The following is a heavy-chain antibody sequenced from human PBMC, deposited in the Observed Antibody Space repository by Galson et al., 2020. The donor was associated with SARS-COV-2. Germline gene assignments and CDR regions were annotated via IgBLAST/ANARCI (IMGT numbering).Heavy chain of an antibody. CDR3: ARVRTTMIVVVITADAFDI. CDR2: IYYSGST. J-gene: IGHJ3*02. D-gene: IGHD3-22*01. Sequence: SQTLSLTCTVSGGSISSGGYYWSWIRQHPGKGLEWIGYIYYSGSTYYNPSLKSRVTISVDTSKNQFSLKLSSVTAADTAVYYCARVRTTMIVVVITADAFDIWGQGTMVTVSS. V-gene: IGHV4-31*03. CDR1: GGSISSGGYY.